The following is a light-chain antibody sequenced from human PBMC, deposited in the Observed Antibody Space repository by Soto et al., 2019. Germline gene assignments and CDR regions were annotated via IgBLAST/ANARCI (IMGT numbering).Light chain of an antibody. Sequence: QSVLTQSPSASASLGASVKLTCTLSSGHSTYAIAWHQQQPEKGPRFLMKLNSDGSHMKGDDIPDRFSGSSSGAERYLTISSLQSEDEADYHCQSGGTGGVFGGGTKLTVL. J-gene: IGLJ3*02. CDR3: QSGGTGGV. V-gene: IGLV4-69*01. CDR1: SGHSTYA. CDR2: LNSDGSH.